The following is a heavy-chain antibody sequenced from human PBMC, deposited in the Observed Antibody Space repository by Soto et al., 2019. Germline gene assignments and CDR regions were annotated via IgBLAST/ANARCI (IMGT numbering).Heavy chain of an antibody. CDR1: GDTFRNYY. CDR3: ARTTAVPNTLRSRYFFDY. Sequence: ASVKVSCKASGDTFRNYYIHWVRQAPGQGLEWMGLINPSGGATSYSQRFQGRVTITKDSSTSTVYMELSSLGSEDTALYYCARTTAVPNTLRSRYFFDYWGQGTLVTVSS. D-gene: IGHD4-17*01. CDR2: INPSGGAT. V-gene: IGHV1-46*01. J-gene: IGHJ4*02.